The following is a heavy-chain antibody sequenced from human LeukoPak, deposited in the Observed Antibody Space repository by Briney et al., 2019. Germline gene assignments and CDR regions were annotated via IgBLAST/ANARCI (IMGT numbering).Heavy chain of an antibody. Sequence: SETLSLTCTVSGGSVSSGSYYWSWIRQPPGKGLEWIGYIYYSGSTNYNPSLKSRVTISVDTSKNQFSLKLSSVTAADTAGYYCARFGDILTAYYYYYGMDVWGKGTTVTVSS. J-gene: IGHJ6*04. CDR3: ARFGDILTAYYYYYGMDV. CDR1: GGSVSSGSYY. D-gene: IGHD2-15*01. CDR2: IYYSGST. V-gene: IGHV4-61*01.